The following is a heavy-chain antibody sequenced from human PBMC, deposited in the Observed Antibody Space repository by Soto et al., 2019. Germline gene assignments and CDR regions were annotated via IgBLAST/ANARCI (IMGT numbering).Heavy chain of an antibody. CDR2: INHSGST. D-gene: IGHD2-15*01. CDR3: ARGGCSGGSCYFLNFDY. CDR1: GGSFSGYY. Sequence: QVQLQQWGAGLLKPSETLSLTCAVYGGSFSGYYWSWIRQPPGKGLEWIGEINHSGSTNYNPSLKSRVTISVDTSKNQFSLKLSSVTAADTSVYYCARGGCSGGSCYFLNFDYWGQVTLVTVSS. J-gene: IGHJ4*02. V-gene: IGHV4-34*01.